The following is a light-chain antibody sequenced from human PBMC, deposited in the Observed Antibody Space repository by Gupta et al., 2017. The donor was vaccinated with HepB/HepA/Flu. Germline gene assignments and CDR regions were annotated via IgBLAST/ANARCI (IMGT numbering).Light chain of an antibody. J-gene: IGLJ2*01. Sequence: QSVLTQPPSVSGAPRQRVTIACTRSRSNIGAGYDVHWYQQLPGTAPKLLIFGNNNRPSGVPDRSAGSKPGTSAARPSTGLQSEDEADYYSQSSHNRLSGSVVFGGGTKLSVL. CDR2: GNN. CDR1: RSNIGAGYD. V-gene: IGLV1-40*01. CDR3: QSSHNRLSGSVV.